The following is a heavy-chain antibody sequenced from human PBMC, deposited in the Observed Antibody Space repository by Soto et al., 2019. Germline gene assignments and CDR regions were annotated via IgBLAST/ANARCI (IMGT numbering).Heavy chain of an antibody. CDR3: AKVLGDSGSFIDH. V-gene: IGHV3-30*18. D-gene: IGHD1-26*01. CDR1: GFTFSTYV. Sequence: PGGSLRLSCAASGFTFSTYVMHWVRQAPGKGLEWVAVIAYDGSNKYYADSVQGRFTISRDNSKNTLYLQMNSLRAEDTAVYYCAKVLGDSGSFIDHWGQGTLVTVSS. CDR2: IAYDGSNK. J-gene: IGHJ4*02.